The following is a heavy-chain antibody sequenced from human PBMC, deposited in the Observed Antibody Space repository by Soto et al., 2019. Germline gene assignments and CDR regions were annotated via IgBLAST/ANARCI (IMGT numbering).Heavy chain of an antibody. CDR1: GYTFTSYG. CDR2: ISACNGNT. D-gene: IGHD3-22*01. V-gene: IGHV1-18*04. CDR3: ARDQAYYYDSSGYYSPWDFDY. J-gene: IGHJ4*02. Sequence: GASVKVSCKASGYTFTSYGISWVRQAPGQGLEWMGWISACNGNTNYAQKLQGRVTMTTDTSTSTAYMELRSLRSDDTAVYYCARDQAYYYDSSGYYSPWDFDYWGQGTLVTVSS.